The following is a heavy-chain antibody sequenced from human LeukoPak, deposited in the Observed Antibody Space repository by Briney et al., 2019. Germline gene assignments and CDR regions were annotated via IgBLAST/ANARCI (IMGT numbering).Heavy chain of an antibody. CDR3: ARDGSGKRTNFYYYYMDV. CDR2: IYSGGST. Sequence: GGSLRLSCAASEFSVGSNYMTWVRQAPGKGLEWVSLIYSGGSTYYADSVKGRFTISRDNSKNTLYLQMNSLRAEDTAVYYCARDGSGKRTNFYYYYMDVWGKGTTVTVSS. J-gene: IGHJ6*03. V-gene: IGHV3-66*01. CDR1: EFSVGSNY. D-gene: IGHD3-10*01.